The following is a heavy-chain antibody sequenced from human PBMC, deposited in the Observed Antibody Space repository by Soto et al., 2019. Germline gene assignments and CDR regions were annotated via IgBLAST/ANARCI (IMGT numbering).Heavy chain of an antibody. CDR1: GFTFSNYD. V-gene: IGHV3-48*01. J-gene: IGHJ4*02. Sequence: EVQLVESGGDLVQPGESLRVSCAASGFTFSNYDMNWVRQAPGKGLEWVSYISSSSGTIYYADSVKGRFTTSRDNAKNSLDLQMNSLRAEDTAVYYRARGPTCIEGYCSSGSWHDYWGQGTLVTVSS. D-gene: IGHD2-15*01. CDR3: ARGPTCIEGYCSSGSWHDY. CDR2: ISSSSGTI.